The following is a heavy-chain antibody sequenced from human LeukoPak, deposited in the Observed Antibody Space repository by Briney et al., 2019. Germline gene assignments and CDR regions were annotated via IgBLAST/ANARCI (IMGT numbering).Heavy chain of an antibody. D-gene: IGHD3-10*01. CDR2: IYYSGST. Sequence: SETLSLTCTVSGGSISSYYWSWIRQPPGKGLEWIGYIYYSGSTNYNPSLKSRVTISVDTSKSQFSLKLSSVTAADTAVYYCARDNFYGSGSFDYWGQGTLVTVSS. CDR1: GGSISSYY. V-gene: IGHV4-59*01. J-gene: IGHJ4*02. CDR3: ARDNFYGSGSFDY.